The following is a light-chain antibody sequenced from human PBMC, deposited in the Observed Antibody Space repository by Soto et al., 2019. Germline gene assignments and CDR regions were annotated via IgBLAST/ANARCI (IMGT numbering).Light chain of an antibody. CDR3: QQSYRSPPT. CDR2: DAS. V-gene: IGKV1-39*01. J-gene: IGKJ1*01. Sequence: DIQMTQSPSSLSASVGDRVTITCRASQSISSKLNWYQQRPGKVPKLLIYDASSLQSGVPSRFSGSGSGTDFTLTISSLQPEDFATYYCQQSYRSPPTFDQGTKVEIK. CDR1: QSISSK.